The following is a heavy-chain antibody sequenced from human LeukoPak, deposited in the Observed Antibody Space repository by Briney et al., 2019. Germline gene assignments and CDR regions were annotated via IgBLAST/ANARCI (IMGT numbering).Heavy chain of an antibody. Sequence: PSETLSLTCTVSGGSISSSSYYWGWIRQPPGKGLEWIGSIYYSGSTHYNPSLKSRVTISVDTSKNRFSLKLSSVTAADTAVYYCAREYHSSSWYEWFDPWGQGTLVTVSS. V-gene: IGHV4-39*07. CDR1: GGSISSSSYY. CDR3: AREYHSSSWYEWFDP. J-gene: IGHJ5*02. D-gene: IGHD6-13*01. CDR2: IYYSGST.